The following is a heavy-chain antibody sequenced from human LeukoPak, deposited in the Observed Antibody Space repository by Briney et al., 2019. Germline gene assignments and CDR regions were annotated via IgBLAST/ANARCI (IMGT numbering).Heavy chain of an antibody. D-gene: IGHD2-15*01. CDR3: VKGKFLLSN. CDR1: GFSFSDYA. J-gene: IGHJ4*02. V-gene: IGHV3-23*03. Sequence: RPGGSLRLSCSASGFSFSDYAMTWVRQAPGKGLEWVSIVYGGDHSTSYVDSVKGRFTISRDNSKNTLYLQMNSLRVEDTAVYYCVKGKFLLSNWGQGTPVTVSS. CDR2: VYGGDHST.